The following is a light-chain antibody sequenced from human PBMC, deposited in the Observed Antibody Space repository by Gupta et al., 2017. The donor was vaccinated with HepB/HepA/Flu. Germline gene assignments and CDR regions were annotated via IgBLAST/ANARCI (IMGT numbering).Light chain of an antibody. CDR2: ATS. J-gene: IGKJ2*01. Sequence: DIQMTQSPLFLSASVGDRVTLICRASQSINSYLNWYQQKVGTAPKLLIYATSTLQSGVPSRFSGSGYGTDFTLSISEVQPEDFATYYCQQTFTAPNTFGQGTKLDIK. V-gene: IGKV1-39*01. CDR1: QSINSY. CDR3: QQTFTAPNT.